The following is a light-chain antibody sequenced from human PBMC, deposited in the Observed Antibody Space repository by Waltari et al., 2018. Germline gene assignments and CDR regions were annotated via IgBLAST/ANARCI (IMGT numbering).Light chain of an antibody. CDR1: SGSLSTTSY. CDR3: ALYMGSGIWV. Sequence: QTVVTQEPSLSVSPGGKVTLTCALSSGSLSTTSYATWYQQTPGQAPRTLVYKANARSSGVPDRFSGSILGHTAALTITGAQADDESDYYCALYMGSGIWVFGGGTRLTVL. CDR2: KAN. J-gene: IGLJ3*02. V-gene: IGLV8-61*01.